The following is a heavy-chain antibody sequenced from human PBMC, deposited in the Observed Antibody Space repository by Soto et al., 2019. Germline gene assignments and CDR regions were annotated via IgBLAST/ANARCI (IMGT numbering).Heavy chain of an antibody. V-gene: IGHV3-23*01. CDR1: GFTFSSFA. CDR2: IRGGSGRT. J-gene: IGHJ2*01. CDR3: AKDMYPVLWYFDL. Sequence: GGSLRLSCTASGFTFSSFAMNWVRQAPGKGLEWVSAIRGGSGRTYYADSVKGRFTISRDSSKNMVLLQMNSLRVGDTAVYYCAKDMYPVLWYFDLWGRGTLVTVSS. D-gene: IGHD2-8*01.